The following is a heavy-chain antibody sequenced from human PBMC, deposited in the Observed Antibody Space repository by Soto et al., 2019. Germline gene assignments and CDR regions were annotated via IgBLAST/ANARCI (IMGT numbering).Heavy chain of an antibody. D-gene: IGHD1-26*01. V-gene: IGHV3-23*01. CDR1: GFTFSNYA. Sequence: EVQLLESGGGLVQPGGSLRLSCAASGFTFSNYAMTWVRQAPGKGLEWVSGISVSGGGTYYADSVRGRFTISRVNSKNTLHLQMYSLRAEDPAIYYCATRPGGGTIPWGQGNTVTVSS. CDR3: ATRPGGGTIP. J-gene: IGHJ6*02. CDR2: ISVSGGGT.